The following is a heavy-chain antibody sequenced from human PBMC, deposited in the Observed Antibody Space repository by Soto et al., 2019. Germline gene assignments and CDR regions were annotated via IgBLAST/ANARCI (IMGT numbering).Heavy chain of an antibody. J-gene: IGHJ4*02. Sequence: LRLSCAASGFTFSIYAMSWVRQVPGKGLEWVSTISGNGGTSYADFVRGRFTISRDNSKSTLYLQMSSLRVDDTAMYYCAKDAPGSGWLSDYWGQGTLVTVSS. CDR2: ISGNGGT. V-gene: IGHV3-23*01. CDR3: AKDAPGSGWLSDY. CDR1: GFTFSIYA. D-gene: IGHD3-22*01.